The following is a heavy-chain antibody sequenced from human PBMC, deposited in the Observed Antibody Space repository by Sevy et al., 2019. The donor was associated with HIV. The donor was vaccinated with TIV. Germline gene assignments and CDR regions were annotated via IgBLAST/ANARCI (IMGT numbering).Heavy chain of an antibody. CDR2: IKQDGSVK. Sequence: GGSLRLSCAASGFSLNSYWMSWVRQAPGKGLEWVANIKQDGSVKYYVDSVKGRFTISRDNARNLLYLQMNSLRADDTAVYYCARDPLLGIAREVARGGYWGQGTLVTVSS. CDR1: GFSLNSYW. V-gene: IGHV3-7*03. CDR3: ARDPLLGIAREVARGGY. J-gene: IGHJ4*02. D-gene: IGHD2-2*03.